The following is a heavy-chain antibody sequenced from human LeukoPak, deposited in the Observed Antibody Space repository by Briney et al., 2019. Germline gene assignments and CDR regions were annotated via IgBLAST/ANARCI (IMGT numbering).Heavy chain of an antibody. V-gene: IGHV4-30-2*01. D-gene: IGHD2-8*01. CDR2: SYPSGNT. J-gene: IGHJ4*02. CDR1: GASISSGGSS. Sequence: PSQTLSLTCAVSGASISSGGSSWSWVRQPPGKGLEWIGYSYPSGNTYYNPSLKSRVTISLDKSKNQFSLNLTSVTAADTAVYYCARVRSSNGDSYYFDYWGQGALVTVSS. CDR3: ARVRSSNGDSYYFDY.